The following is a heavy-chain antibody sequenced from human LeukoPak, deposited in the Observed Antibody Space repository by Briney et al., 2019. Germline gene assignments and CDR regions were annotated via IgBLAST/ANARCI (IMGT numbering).Heavy chain of an antibody. CDR3: ARGRGLIGTSRFDP. Sequence: ASVKVSCKTSGYTFSNSGLHCVRPAPGQSLEWMGWINAGNGNRKYSQTFQDRLTITRDTSASTVYMELNSLKSEDTAMYFCARGRGLIGTSRFDPWGQGTLVIVSS. CDR2: INAGNGNR. D-gene: IGHD3-10*01. J-gene: IGHJ5*02. V-gene: IGHV1-3*01. CDR1: GYTFSNSG.